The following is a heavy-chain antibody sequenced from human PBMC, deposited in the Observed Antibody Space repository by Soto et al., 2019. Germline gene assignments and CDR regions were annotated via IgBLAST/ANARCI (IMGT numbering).Heavy chain of an antibody. CDR2: ISYDGSNK. V-gene: IGHV3-30-3*01. CDR3: ARDLKRGYSYERLGYYYYGMDV. J-gene: IGHJ6*02. CDR1: GFTFSSYA. Sequence: GGSLRLSCAASGFTFSSYAMHWVRQAPGKGLEWVAVISYDGSNKYYADSVKGRFTISRDNSKNTLYLQMNSLRAEDTAVYYCARDLKRGYSYERLGYYYYGMDVWGQGTTVTVSS. D-gene: IGHD5-18*01.